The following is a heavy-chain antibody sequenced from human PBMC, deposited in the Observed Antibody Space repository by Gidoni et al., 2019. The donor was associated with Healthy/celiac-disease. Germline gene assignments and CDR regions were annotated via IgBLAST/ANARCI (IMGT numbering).Heavy chain of an antibody. J-gene: IGHJ4*02. V-gene: IGHV1-2*02. Sequence: QVQLGQSGAEVKKPAASVKVSCKASAYTFTGYYMHWARQAPGQGLEWMGWINPNSGGTNYTQKFQSRVTMTRDTSISTAYMELGRLRSDDTAVYYCESGEYFAYFDYWGQGTLVTVSS. CDR1: AYTFTGYY. D-gene: IGHD3-10*01. CDR3: ESGEYFAYFDY. CDR2: INPNSGGT.